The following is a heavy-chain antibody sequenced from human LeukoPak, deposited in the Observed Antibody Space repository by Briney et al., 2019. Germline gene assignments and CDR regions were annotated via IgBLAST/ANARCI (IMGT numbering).Heavy chain of an antibody. CDR2: INPNSGGT. CDR3: ARAGKVAATLNYYYYGMDV. Sequence: ASVKVSCKASGYTFTGYYMHWVRQAPGQGLEWMGWINPNSGGTNYAQKFQGRVTMTRDTSISTAYMELSRLRSDDTAVYYCARAGKVAATLNYYYYGMDVWGQGTTVTVSS. J-gene: IGHJ6*02. V-gene: IGHV1-2*02. D-gene: IGHD2-15*01. CDR1: GYTFTGYY.